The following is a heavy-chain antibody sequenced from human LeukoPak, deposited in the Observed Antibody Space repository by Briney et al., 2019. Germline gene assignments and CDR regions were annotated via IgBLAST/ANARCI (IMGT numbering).Heavy chain of an antibody. V-gene: IGHV3-48*04. Sequence: GGSLRLSCAASGFTFSSYSMNWVSQAPGKGLEWVSYISSSSSTIYYADSVKGRFTISRDNAKNSLYLQMNSLRAEDTAVYYCARDRAVVVPAASAFHIWGQGTMVTVSS. CDR1: GFTFSSYS. J-gene: IGHJ3*02. CDR2: ISSSSSTI. D-gene: IGHD2-2*01. CDR3: ARDRAVVVPAASAFHI.